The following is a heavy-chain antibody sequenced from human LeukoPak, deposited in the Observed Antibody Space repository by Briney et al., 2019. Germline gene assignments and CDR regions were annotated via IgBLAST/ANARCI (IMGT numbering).Heavy chain of an antibody. D-gene: IGHD6-13*01. CDR2: IYTSGST. CDR1: GFSISSYY. J-gene: IGHJ5*02. Sequence: SETLSLTCTVSGFSISSYYWSWIRQPAGKGLEWIGRIYTSGSTNYNPSLKSRVTMSVDTSKTQFSLKLSSVTAADTAVYYCARERQQLVLDWFDPWGQGTLVTVSS. V-gene: IGHV4-4*07. CDR3: ARERQQLVLDWFDP.